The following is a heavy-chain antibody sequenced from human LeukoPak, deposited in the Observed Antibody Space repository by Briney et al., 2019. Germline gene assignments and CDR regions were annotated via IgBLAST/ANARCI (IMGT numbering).Heavy chain of an antibody. J-gene: IGHJ1*01. CDR1: GGTFSSYA. CDR3: ARGSYYYDSSGYYPSSAEYFQH. Sequence: SVKVSCKASGGTFSSYAISWVRQAPGQGLEWMGGIIPIFGTASYAQKFQGRVTITADESTSTAYMELSSLRSEDTAVYYCARGSYYYDSSGYYPSSAEYFQHWGQGTLVTVSS. V-gene: IGHV1-69*01. CDR2: IIPIFGTA. D-gene: IGHD3-22*01.